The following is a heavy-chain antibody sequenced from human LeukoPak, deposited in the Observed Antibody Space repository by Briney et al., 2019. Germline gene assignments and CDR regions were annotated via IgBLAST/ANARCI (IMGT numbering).Heavy chain of an antibody. CDR2: IYYSGST. CDR3: ARVDDSRDFDY. Sequence: QASETLSLTCTVSGGSISSSSYYWGWIRQPPGKGLEWIGSIYYSGSTYYNPSLKSRVTISVDTSKNQFSLKLSSVTAADTAVHYCARVDDSRDFDYWGQGTLVTVSS. D-gene: IGHD3-16*01. J-gene: IGHJ4*02. CDR1: GGSISSSSYY. V-gene: IGHV4-39*01.